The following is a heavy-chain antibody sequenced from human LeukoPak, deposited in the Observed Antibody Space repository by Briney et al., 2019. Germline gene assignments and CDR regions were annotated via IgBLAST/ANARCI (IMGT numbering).Heavy chain of an antibody. Sequence: ASVKVSCKASGYTFTGYDINWVRQATGQGLEWMGWMNPNSGNTGYAQKFQGRVTMTRNTSISTAYMELSSLRSEDTAVYYCARSRGYYYGSGSYYESFIPWGQGTLVTVSS. CDR3: ARSRGYYYGSGSYYESFIP. V-gene: IGHV1-8*01. CDR1: GYTFTGYD. CDR2: MNPNSGNT. J-gene: IGHJ5*02. D-gene: IGHD3-10*01.